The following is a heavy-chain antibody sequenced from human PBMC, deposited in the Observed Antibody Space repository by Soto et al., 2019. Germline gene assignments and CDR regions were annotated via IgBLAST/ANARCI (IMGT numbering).Heavy chain of an antibody. V-gene: IGHV4-34*01. CDR2: INHSGST. Sequence: SEMQPLTCAVYGGYFRGYYWSWIRQPPGKGLEWIGEINHSGSTNYNPSLKSRVTISVDTSKNQFSLKLSSVTAADTAVYYCARGRWLRMGYYYYMDVWGKGTTVTVSS. J-gene: IGHJ6*03. CDR1: GGYFRGYY. CDR3: ARGRWLRMGYYYYMDV. D-gene: IGHD5-12*01.